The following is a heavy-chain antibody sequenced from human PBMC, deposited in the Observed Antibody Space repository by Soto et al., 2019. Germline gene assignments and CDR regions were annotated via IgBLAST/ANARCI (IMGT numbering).Heavy chain of an antibody. CDR1: GYTFTSYY. J-gene: IGHJ4*02. CDR2: INPSGGST. V-gene: IGHV1-46*03. CDR3: ARDRLWFGESAYYFDY. D-gene: IGHD3-10*01. Sequence: ASLKVSCKASGYTFTSYYMHWVRQAPGQGLEWMGIINPSGGSTSYAQKFQGRVTMTRDTSTSTVYMELSSLRSEDTAVYYCARDRLWFGESAYYFDYWGQGTLVTVSS.